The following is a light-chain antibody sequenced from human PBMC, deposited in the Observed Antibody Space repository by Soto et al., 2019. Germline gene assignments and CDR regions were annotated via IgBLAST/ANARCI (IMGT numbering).Light chain of an antibody. V-gene: IGLV2-14*01. J-gene: IGLJ1*01. CDR1: SSDVGGYNY. CDR2: EVS. CDR3: SSYTDTSTYV. Sequence: QSALTQPASVSGSPGQSITISCTGTSSDVGGYNYVSWYQQHPGKAPKLLIYEVSNRPSGVSNRSSGSKSGNTASLTISGLQAEDEADYYCSSYTDTSTYVFGTGTKVTVL.